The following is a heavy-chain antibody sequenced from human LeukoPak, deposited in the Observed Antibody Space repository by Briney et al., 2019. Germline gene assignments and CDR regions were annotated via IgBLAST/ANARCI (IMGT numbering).Heavy chain of an antibody. D-gene: IGHD5-12*01. CDR3: ARAYSGYSSRGFDY. J-gene: IGHJ4*02. CDR2: IWYDGSNK. V-gene: IGHV3-33*01. CDR1: GFTFTSYG. Sequence: GGSLRLSCEVSGFTFTSYGMHWVRQAPGKGLEWVADIWYDGSNKYCADSVKGRFTISRDNSKNTVFPQMTSLRADDTAVYYCARAYSGYSSRGFDYWGQGTLVSVSS.